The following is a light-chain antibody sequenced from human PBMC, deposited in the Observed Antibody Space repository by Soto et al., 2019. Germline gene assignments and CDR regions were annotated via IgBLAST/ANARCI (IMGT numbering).Light chain of an antibody. CDR1: QSLSGSY. CDR3: QQYGSSPMA. Sequence: EIALTQSPGTLSLSKGDRAALAFRASQSLSGSYLAWYQQKPGQPPRILIYGASNRATGIPDRFSGSGSGTDFTLTIGRLEPEDFAVYYCQQYGSSPMAFGQGTKVDI. J-gene: IGKJ1*01. V-gene: IGKV3-20*01. CDR2: GAS.